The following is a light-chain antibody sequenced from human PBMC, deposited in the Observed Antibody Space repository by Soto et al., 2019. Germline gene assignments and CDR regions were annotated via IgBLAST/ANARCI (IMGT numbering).Light chain of an antibody. Sequence: QSALTQPHSVSGSPGQSVTISCTGISSYVGGYDYVSWYQQHPGKAPKLVIHVVDKRPSGVPDRFSGSKSGNTASLTISGLQAEDEADYYCCSYAGTFYVFGTGTKVTVL. CDR3: CSYAGTFYV. V-gene: IGLV2-11*01. J-gene: IGLJ1*01. CDR2: VVD. CDR1: SSYVGGYDY.